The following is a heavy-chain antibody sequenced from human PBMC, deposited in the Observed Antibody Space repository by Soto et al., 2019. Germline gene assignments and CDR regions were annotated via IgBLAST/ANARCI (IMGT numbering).Heavy chain of an antibody. V-gene: IGHV3-30*03. CDR2: ISYDGSNK. D-gene: IGHD2-2*01. CDR1: GFTFSSYG. J-gene: IGHJ4*02. CDR3: ARDSRRQLAF. Sequence: GGSLRLSCAASGFTFSSYGMHWVRQAPGKGLEWVAVISYDGSNKYYADPVKGRFIISRDNAKNSLYLQMNSLRAEDTAVYYCARDSRRQLAFGGPGTLVTVSS.